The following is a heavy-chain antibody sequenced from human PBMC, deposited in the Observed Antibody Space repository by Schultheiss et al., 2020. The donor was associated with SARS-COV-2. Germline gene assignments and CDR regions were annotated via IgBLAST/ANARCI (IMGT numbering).Heavy chain of an antibody. Sequence: GGSLRLSCAASGFTFSSYGMHWVRQAPGKGLEWVAVIWYDGSNKYYADSVKGRFTISRDNAKNSLYLQMNSLRAEDTAVYYCATAPVAGTWYWGQGTLVTVSS. CDR2: IWYDGSNK. V-gene: IGHV3-33*03. D-gene: IGHD6-19*01. J-gene: IGHJ4*02. CDR1: GFTFSSYG. CDR3: ATAPVAGTWY.